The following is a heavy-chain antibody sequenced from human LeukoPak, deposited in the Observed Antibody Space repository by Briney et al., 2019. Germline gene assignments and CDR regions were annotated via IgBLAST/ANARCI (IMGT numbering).Heavy chain of an antibody. J-gene: IGHJ4*02. CDR3: VRATVTYYFGY. V-gene: IGHV1-46*01. CDR1: GYTFTSYY. Sequence: ASVKVSCKASGYTFTSYYMHWVRQAPGQGLEWMGIINPSGGSTSYAQKFQGRVTMTRDTSTSTVYMELSSLRSEDTAVYYCVRATVTYYFGYWGQGTLVTVSS. D-gene: IGHD4-17*01. CDR2: INPSGGST.